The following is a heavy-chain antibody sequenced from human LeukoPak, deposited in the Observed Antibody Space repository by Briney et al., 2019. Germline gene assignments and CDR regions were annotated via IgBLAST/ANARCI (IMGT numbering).Heavy chain of an antibody. CDR3: ARFRSGSYLEYSYYYMDV. D-gene: IGHD1-26*01. V-gene: IGHV7-4-1*02. CDR2: INTNTGNP. CDR1: GYTFTRYA. J-gene: IGHJ6*03. Sequence: ASVKVSCKTSGYTFTRYAMNWARQAPGQGLEWMGWINTNTGNPTYAQGFTGRFVFSLDTSVSTAYLQISSLKAEDTAVYYCARFRSGSYLEYSYYYMDVWGKGTTITVSS.